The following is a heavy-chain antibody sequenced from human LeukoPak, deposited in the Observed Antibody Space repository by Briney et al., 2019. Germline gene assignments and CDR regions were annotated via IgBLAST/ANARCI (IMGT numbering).Heavy chain of an antibody. CDR1: GFTFSSYA. D-gene: IGHD6-19*01. J-gene: IGHJ6*02. V-gene: IGHV3-64D*06. Sequence: GASLRLSCAASGFTFSSYAMHWVRQAPGKGLEYVSTINSHGGSTYYADSVRGRFTISRDDSKNTLSLQMSSLRPEDTALYYCVRSSGSLNYNYYGMDVWGQGTTITVSS. CDR3: VRSSGSLNYNYYGMDV. CDR2: INSHGGST.